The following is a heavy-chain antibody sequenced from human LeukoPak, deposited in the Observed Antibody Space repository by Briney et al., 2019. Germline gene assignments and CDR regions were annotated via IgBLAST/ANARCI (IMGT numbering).Heavy chain of an antibody. V-gene: IGHV1-69*05. D-gene: IGHD6-13*01. J-gene: IGHJ6*03. CDR3: ASSPAAAGRYYYYYHMDV. CDR2: IIPIFGTA. Sequence: SVKVSCKASGGTFSSYAISWVRQAPGQGLEWMGGIIPIFGTANYAQKFQGRVTITTDESTSTAYMELSSLRSEDTAVYYCASSPAAAGRYYYYYHMDVWGKGTTVTVSS. CDR1: GGTFSSYA.